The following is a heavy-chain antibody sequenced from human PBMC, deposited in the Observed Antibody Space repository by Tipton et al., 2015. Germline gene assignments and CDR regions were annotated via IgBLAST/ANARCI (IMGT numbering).Heavy chain of an antibody. Sequence: TLSLICTVSGGSTSSSSYYWGWIRQPPGRGLEWIGSVYYTGSTYYNPSLKSRVIIFVDTSKNQFSLKLSSVTAADTAVYYCARHLYYHYYGMDVWGQGTTVTVSS. CDR3: ARHLYYHYYGMDV. CDR2: VYYTGST. J-gene: IGHJ6*02. CDR1: GGSTSSSSYY. V-gene: IGHV4-39*01.